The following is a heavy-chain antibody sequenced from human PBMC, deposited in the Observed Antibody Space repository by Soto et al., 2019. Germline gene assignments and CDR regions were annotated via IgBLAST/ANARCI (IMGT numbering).Heavy chain of an antibody. Sequence: PSETLSLTCAVYGGSFSGYYWSWIRQPPGKGLEWIGEINHSGSTNYNPSLKSRVTISVDTSKNQFSLKLSSVTAADTAVYYCARCYGGTLDYWGQGTLVTVSS. CDR2: INHSGST. V-gene: IGHV4-34*01. CDR1: GGSFSGYY. CDR3: ARCYGGTLDY. J-gene: IGHJ4*02. D-gene: IGHD4-17*01.